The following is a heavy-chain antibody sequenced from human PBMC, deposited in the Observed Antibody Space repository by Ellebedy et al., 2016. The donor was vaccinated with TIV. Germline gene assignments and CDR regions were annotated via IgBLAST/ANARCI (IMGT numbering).Heavy chain of an antibody. Sequence: AASVKDSCKASGYTFTSHPLNWVRQAPGRGLEWMGWINTNTGNTESVPGFTGRFVFSLDTSVRTAYLQISSLQAEDTAIYYCARDRYYGGNYRGIDYWGQGTLVTVSS. D-gene: IGHD4-23*01. V-gene: IGHV7-4-1*02. CDR1: GYTFTSHP. CDR2: INTNTGNT. J-gene: IGHJ4*02. CDR3: ARDRYYGGNYRGIDY.